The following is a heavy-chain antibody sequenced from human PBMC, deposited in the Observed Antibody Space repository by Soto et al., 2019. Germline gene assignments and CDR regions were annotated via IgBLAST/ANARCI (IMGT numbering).Heavy chain of an antibody. CDR2: IYYSGST. J-gene: IGHJ5*02. CDR3: ARGRNNWFDP. V-gene: IGHV4-61*03. CDR1: GGSVSSGNYN. Sequence: SETLSLTCTVSGGSVSSGNYNWGWIRQPPGKGPEWIGYIYYSGSTRYNPSLKSRLTISVDTSKNHFSLTLTSVNAADTAVYYCARGRNNWFDPWGQGTLVTVSS.